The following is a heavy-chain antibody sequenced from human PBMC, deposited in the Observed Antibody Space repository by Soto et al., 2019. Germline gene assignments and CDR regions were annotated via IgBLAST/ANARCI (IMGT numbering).Heavy chain of an antibody. CDR2: IYYSGST. J-gene: IGHJ5*02. CDR3: ARGRNNWFDP. V-gene: IGHV4-61*03. CDR1: GGSVSSGNYN. Sequence: SETLSLTCTVSGGSVSSGNYNWGWIRQPPGKGPEWIGYIYYSGSTRYNPSLKSRLTISVDTSKNHFSLTLTSVNAADTAVYYCARGRNNWFDPWGQGTLVTVSS.